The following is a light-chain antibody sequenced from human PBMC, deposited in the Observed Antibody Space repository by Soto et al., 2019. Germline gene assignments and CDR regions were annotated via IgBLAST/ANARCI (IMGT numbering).Light chain of an antibody. Sequence: QSALTQPPSASGSPGQSVTISCTGTSSDVGGYNYVSWYQQHPGKAPKLILYEVSKRPSGVPDCFSGSKSGNTASLTVSGLQAEDEADYYCSSYAGSNNVVFGGGTKLTVL. CDR3: SSYAGSNNVV. J-gene: IGLJ2*01. V-gene: IGLV2-8*01. CDR1: SSDVGGYNY. CDR2: EVS.